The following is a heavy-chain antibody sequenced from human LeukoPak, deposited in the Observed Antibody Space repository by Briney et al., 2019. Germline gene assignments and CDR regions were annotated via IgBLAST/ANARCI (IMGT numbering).Heavy chain of an antibody. J-gene: IGHJ4*02. CDR2: INWNSGNI. V-gene: IGHV3-NL1*01. Sequence: PGGSLRLSCAASGFTFSSYGMHWVRQAPGKGLEWVSGINWNSGNIEYADSVKGRFTISRDNSKNTLYLQMNSLRAEDTAVYYCARDARDGYGGNPFDYWGQGTLVTVSS. D-gene: IGHD4-23*01. CDR3: ARDARDGYGGNPFDY. CDR1: GFTFSSYG.